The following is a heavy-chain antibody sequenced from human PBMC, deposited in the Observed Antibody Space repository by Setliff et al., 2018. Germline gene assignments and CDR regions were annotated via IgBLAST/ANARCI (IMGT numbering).Heavy chain of an antibody. CDR2: ISSYNDVT. Sequence: GASVKVSCKASGYIFKSYGISWVRQAPGQGLEWMGWISSYNDVTNYAQSFQGRVTMTTDTSKSAAYMDLRGLRSDDTAVYYCAISTLSICSGGSCPNAFDVRGQGTMVTVSS. D-gene: IGHD2-15*01. CDR3: AISTLSICSGGSCPNAFDV. J-gene: IGHJ3*01. V-gene: IGHV1-18*01. CDR1: GYIFKSYG.